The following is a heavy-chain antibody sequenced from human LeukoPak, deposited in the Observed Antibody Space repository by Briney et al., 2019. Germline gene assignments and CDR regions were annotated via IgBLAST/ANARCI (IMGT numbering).Heavy chain of an antibody. CDR2: TYYTSQWYN. Sequence: SQTLSLTCVISGDSVSGNTVAWNWIRQSPSRGLEWLGRTYYTSQWYNDYAVSVKSRITISPDTTKNQFSLQLNPVTPEDTAVYYCAREFENRFTYWGQGTLVTVSS. CDR3: AREFENRFTY. V-gene: IGHV6-1*01. D-gene: IGHD3-16*01. J-gene: IGHJ4*02. CDR1: GDSVSGNTVA.